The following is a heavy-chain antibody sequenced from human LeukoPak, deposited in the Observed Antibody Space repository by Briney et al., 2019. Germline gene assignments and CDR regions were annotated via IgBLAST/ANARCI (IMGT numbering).Heavy chain of an antibody. Sequence: ASVKVSCKPSGYSFTGYYIHWVRLAPGQGLEWMGWINPDTGDTDFAQKIQGRVSMTRDTSINTVYIEFSRLSCDDTAVYFCARGGSGYRTSWYVYWGQGTLVSVSS. CDR3: ARGGSGYRTSWYVY. CDR1: GYSFTGYY. CDR2: INPDTGDT. D-gene: IGHD6-13*01. J-gene: IGHJ4*02. V-gene: IGHV1-2*02.